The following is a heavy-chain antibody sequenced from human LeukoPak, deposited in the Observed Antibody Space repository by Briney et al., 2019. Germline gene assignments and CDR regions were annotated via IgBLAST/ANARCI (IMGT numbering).Heavy chain of an antibody. V-gene: IGHV3-30*18. CDR1: GFTFSSYG. Sequence: GRSLRLSCAASGFTFSSYGMHWVRQAPGKGLEWVAVISYDGSNKYYADSVKGRFTISRDNSKNTLYLQMNSLRAEDTAMYYCAKPPGYSSGWHAEYFQHWGQGTLVTVSS. CDR2: ISYDGSNK. J-gene: IGHJ1*01. D-gene: IGHD6-19*01. CDR3: AKPPGYSSGWHAEYFQH.